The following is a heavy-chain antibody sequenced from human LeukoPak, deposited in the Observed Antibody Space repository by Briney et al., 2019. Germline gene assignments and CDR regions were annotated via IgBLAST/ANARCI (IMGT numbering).Heavy chain of an antibody. J-gene: IGHJ4*02. V-gene: IGHV3-23*01. CDR2: ISGSGGST. Sequence: PGGSLRVSCAASGFIFSNYWMHWVRQAPGTGLEWVSAISGSGGSTYYADSVKGRFTISRDNSKNTLYLQMNSLRAEDTAVYYCAKDRGYSGYGNQLIFDYWGQGTLVTVSS. CDR1: GFIFSNYW. D-gene: IGHD5-12*01. CDR3: AKDRGYSGYGNQLIFDY.